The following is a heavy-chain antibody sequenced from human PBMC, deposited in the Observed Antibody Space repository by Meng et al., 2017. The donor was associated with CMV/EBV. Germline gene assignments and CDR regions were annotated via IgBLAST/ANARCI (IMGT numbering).Heavy chain of an antibody. Sequence: GGSLRLSCATSGFTFNIYAITWVRQAPGKGLEWFSSISGNSGSTYYADSVKGRFTISRDNSKNTLYLQMNSLRAEDTAVYYCARSLTGTGYFFDYWGQGTLVTVSS. J-gene: IGHJ4*02. CDR2: ISGNSGST. CDR1: GFTFNIYA. CDR3: ARSLTGTGYFFDY. V-gene: IGHV3-23*01. D-gene: IGHD1/OR15-1a*01.